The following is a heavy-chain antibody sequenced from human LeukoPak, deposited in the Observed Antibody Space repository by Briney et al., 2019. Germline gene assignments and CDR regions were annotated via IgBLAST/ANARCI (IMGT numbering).Heavy chain of an antibody. J-gene: IGHJ5*02. CDR2: INPNSGGT. D-gene: IGHD3-3*01. CDR1: GYTLTGYY. CDR3: ARDPYDFWSGYYS. V-gene: IGHV1-2*06. Sequence: ASVKVSCKASGYTLTGYYMHWVRQAPGQGLEWMGRINPNSGGTNYAQKFQGRVTMTSDTSISTAYMELSRLRSDDTAVYYCARDPYDFWSGYYSWGQGTLVTVSS.